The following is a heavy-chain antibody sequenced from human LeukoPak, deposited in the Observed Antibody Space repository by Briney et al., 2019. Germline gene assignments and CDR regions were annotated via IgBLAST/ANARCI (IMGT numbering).Heavy chain of an antibody. CDR1: GYTFTGYY. CDR3: ARERYGSGSFPNWFDA. J-gene: IGHJ5*02. D-gene: IGHD3-10*01. Sequence: ASVKVSCKASGYTFTGYYMHWVRQAPRHGLEWMGWINPNSGGTNYAQKFQGRVTMTRDTSISTAYMELSRLRSDDTAVYYCARERYGSGSFPNWFDAWGQGTLVTVSS. CDR2: INPNSGGT. V-gene: IGHV1-2*02.